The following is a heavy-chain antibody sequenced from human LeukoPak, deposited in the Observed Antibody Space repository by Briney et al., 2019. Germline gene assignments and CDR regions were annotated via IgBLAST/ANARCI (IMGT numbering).Heavy chain of an antibody. Sequence: GESLKISCKGSGYSSTSYWISWVRQMPGKGLEWMGRIDPSDSYTNYSPSFQGHVTISADKSISTAYLQWSSLKASDTAMYYCARVVRGSYGLDYWGQGTLVTVSS. V-gene: IGHV5-10-1*01. D-gene: IGHD4-17*01. J-gene: IGHJ4*02. CDR1: GYSSTSYW. CDR3: ARVVRGSYGLDY. CDR2: IDPSDSYT.